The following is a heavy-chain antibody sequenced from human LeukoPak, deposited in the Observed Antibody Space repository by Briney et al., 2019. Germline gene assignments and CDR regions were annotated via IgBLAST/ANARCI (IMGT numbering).Heavy chain of an antibody. V-gene: IGHV5-51*01. CDR1: GYSFTSYW. D-gene: IGHD3-22*01. J-gene: IGHJ4*02. CDR3: ARCHYDSSGYYYGSYDY. CDR2: IYPGDSDT. Sequence: HGESLKISCKGSGYSFTSYWIGWVRQMPGKGLEWMGIIYPGDSDTRYSPSFQGQVTISADKSISTAYLQWSSLKASDTAMYYCARCHYDSSGYYYGSYDYWGQGTLVTVSS.